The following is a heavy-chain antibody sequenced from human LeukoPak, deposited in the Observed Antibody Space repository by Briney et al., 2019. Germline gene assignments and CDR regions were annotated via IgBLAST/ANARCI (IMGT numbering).Heavy chain of an antibody. CDR2: IIPIFGTV. D-gene: IGHD3-22*01. J-gene: IGHJ4*02. CDR3: ARPYYYDSSGYYPSSYYFDY. CDR1: GGTFSSYA. V-gene: IGHV1-69*05. Sequence: SVKVSCKASGGTFSSYAISWVRQAPGQGLEWMGGIIPIFGTVNYAQKFQGRVTITTDESTSTAYMELSSLRSEDTAVYYCARPYYYDSSGYYPSSYYFDYWGQGTLVTVSS.